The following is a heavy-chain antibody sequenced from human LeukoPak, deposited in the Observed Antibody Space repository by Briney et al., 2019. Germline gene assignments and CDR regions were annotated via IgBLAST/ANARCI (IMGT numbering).Heavy chain of an antibody. CDR3: AKDIVVVPAAHDAFDI. Sequence: GGSLRLSCAASGFTFSKYAMAWVRQSPAKGLEWISFISGNSGTTYYADSVKGRFTISRDNSKNTLYLQMNSLRADDTALYYCAKDIVVVPAAHDAFDIWGQGTMVTVSS. J-gene: IGHJ3*02. D-gene: IGHD2-15*01. V-gene: IGHV3-23*01. CDR2: ISGNSGTT. CDR1: GFTFSKYA.